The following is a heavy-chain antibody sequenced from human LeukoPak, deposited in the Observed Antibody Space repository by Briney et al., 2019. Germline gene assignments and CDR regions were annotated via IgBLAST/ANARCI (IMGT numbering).Heavy chain of an antibody. J-gene: IGHJ6*02. Sequence: GGSLRLSCAASGFSFSSYGMHWVRQAPGKGVEWVAVIWYDGSNKHYADSVKGRLTISRDNSKSTLYLQMNSLRAEDTAVYYCARYCSGGSCYSGMDVWGQGTTVIVSS. CDR2: IWYDGSNK. V-gene: IGHV3-33*01. D-gene: IGHD2-15*01. CDR1: GFSFSSYG. CDR3: ARYCSGGSCYSGMDV.